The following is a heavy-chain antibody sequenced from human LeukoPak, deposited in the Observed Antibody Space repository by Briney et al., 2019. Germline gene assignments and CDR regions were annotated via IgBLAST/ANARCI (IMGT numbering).Heavy chain of an antibody. CDR2: ISGSGGST. J-gene: IGHJ5*02. CDR3: AKDLGYCSGGSCYDWFDP. Sequence: GGSLRLSCAASGFTFSIYAMSWVRQAPGKGLEWVSAISGSGGSTYYADSVKGRFTISRDNSKNTLYLQMNSLRAEDTAVYYCAKDLGYCSGGSCYDWFDPWGQGTLVTVSS. CDR1: GFTFSIYA. V-gene: IGHV3-23*01. D-gene: IGHD2-15*01.